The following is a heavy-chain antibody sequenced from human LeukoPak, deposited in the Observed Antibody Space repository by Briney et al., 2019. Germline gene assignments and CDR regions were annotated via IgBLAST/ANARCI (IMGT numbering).Heavy chain of an antibody. J-gene: IGHJ4*02. V-gene: IGHV4-34*01. D-gene: IGHD5-18*01. CDR1: GGSFSGYH. Sequence: SETLSLTCVVYGGSFSGYHWSWIRQSPGKGLEWIGSIYYSGSTYYNPSLKSRVTISVDTSKNQFSLKLSSVTAADTAVYYCARDDVRGYSYGYDYWGQGTLVTVSS. CDR3: ARDDVRGYSYGYDY. CDR2: IYYSGST.